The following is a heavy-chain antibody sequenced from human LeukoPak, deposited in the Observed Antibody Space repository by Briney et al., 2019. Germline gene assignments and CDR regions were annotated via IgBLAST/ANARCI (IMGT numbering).Heavy chain of an antibody. D-gene: IGHD5-12*01. CDR1: GFTVSSNH. J-gene: IGHJ4*02. CDR2: IYSGGST. CDR3: ARDRCSGSRVEFFFDY. Sequence: GGSLRLSCAASGFTVSSNHMSWVRQAPGKGLEWVSVIYSGGSTYYADSVKGRFTISRDHSKNTLYLQMNSLRAEDTAVYYCARDRCSGSRVEFFFDYWGQGTLVTVSS. V-gene: IGHV3-66*02.